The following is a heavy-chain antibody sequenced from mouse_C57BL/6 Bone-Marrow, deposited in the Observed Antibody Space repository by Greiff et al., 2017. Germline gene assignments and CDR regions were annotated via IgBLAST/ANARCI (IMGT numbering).Heavy chain of an antibody. CDR1: GYTFTSYW. Sequence: VQLQQPGAELVKPGASVKMSCKASGYTFTSYWITWVKQRPGQGLEWIGDIYPGSGSTNYNEKFKSKATMTVDTSSSTAYMQLSSLTSEDSAVYYCARWSDGYYWFAYWGQGTLVTVSA. CDR3: ARWSDGYYWFAY. CDR2: IYPGSGST. V-gene: IGHV1-55*01. J-gene: IGHJ3*01. D-gene: IGHD2-3*01.